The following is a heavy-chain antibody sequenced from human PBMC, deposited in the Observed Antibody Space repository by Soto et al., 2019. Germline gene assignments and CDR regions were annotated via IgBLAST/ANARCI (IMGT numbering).Heavy chain of an antibody. V-gene: IGHV4-59*01. CDR2: IYYLGST. Sequence: SETLSLTCSVSGGSMSEYFWSWIRQSPGKGLEWIGYIYYLGSTDYNPSLKSRVTISVDTSKRQFSLRLTSVTAADTAVYYCARDGYDGSGSPYPAYWGPGTQVTVYS. CDR3: ARDGYDGSGSPYPAY. D-gene: IGHD3-10*01. J-gene: IGHJ4*02. CDR1: GGSMSEYF.